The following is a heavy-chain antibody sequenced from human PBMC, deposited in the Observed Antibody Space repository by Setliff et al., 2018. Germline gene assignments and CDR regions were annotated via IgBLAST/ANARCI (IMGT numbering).Heavy chain of an antibody. CDR3: ARGGSIYDHVWGSYRFVDS. V-gene: IGHV1-2*02. Sequence: ASVKVSCKTSGYTFADFYIQWVRQAPGQGLEWMGWINPYTGDTDYAPKFQGRVTVTRDTSVTTAYMDLTRLTSDDTAVYYCARGGSIYDHVWGSYRFVDSWGQGTLVTVSS. D-gene: IGHD3-16*02. CDR1: GYTFADFY. J-gene: IGHJ4*02. CDR2: INPYTGDT.